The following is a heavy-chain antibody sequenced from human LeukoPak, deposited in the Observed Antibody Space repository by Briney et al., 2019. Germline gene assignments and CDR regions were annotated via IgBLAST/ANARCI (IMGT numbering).Heavy chain of an antibody. V-gene: IGHV1-69*04. J-gene: IGHJ4*02. D-gene: IGHD4-11*01. CDR1: GGTFSSYA. CDR2: IVPILGIA. Sequence: GASVKVSCKASGGTFSSYAISWVRQAPGQGLEWMGRIVPILGIANYAQKFQGRVTITADKSTSTAYMELSSPRSEDTAVYYCARDYSDYHSPFDYWGQGTLVTVSS. CDR3: ARDYSDYHSPFDY.